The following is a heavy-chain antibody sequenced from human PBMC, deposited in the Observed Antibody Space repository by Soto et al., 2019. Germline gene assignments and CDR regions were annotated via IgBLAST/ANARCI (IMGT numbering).Heavy chain of an antibody. D-gene: IGHD3-3*01. V-gene: IGHV4-59*01. CDR3: ARAGFWSGPKYHDAFDI. Sequence: QVQLQESGPGLVKPSETLSLTCTVSGGSISSYYWSWIRQPPGKGLEWIGYIYYSGSTNYNPSPKSRVTISVDTSKNQFSLKLSSVTAADTAVYYCARAGFWSGPKYHDAFDIWGQGTMVTVSS. CDR2: IYYSGST. J-gene: IGHJ3*02. CDR1: GGSISSYY.